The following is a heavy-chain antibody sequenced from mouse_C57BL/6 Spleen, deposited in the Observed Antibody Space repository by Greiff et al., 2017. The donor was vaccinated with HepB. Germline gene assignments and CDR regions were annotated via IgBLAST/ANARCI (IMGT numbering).Heavy chain of an antibody. J-gene: IGHJ3*01. V-gene: IGHV1-50*01. CDR3: ARGGGGFAY. D-gene: IGHD1-1*02. Sequence: VQLQQPGAEFVKPGASVKLSCKASGYTFTSYWMQWVKQRPGQGLEWIGEIDPSDSYTNYNQKFKGKATLTVDTSSSTAYMQLSSLTSEDSAVYYCARGGGGFAYWGQGTLVTVSA. CDR2: IDPSDSYT. CDR1: GYTFTSYW.